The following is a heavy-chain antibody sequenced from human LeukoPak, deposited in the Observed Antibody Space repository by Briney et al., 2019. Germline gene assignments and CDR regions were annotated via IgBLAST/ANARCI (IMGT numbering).Heavy chain of an antibody. Sequence: ASVKVSCKASGGTFSSYAISWVRQAPRQGLEWMGGISAYNGNTNYAQKLQGRVTMTTDTSTSTAYMELRSLRSDDTAVYYCARDLPQTFNWFDPWGQGTLVTVSS. CDR3: ARDLPQTFNWFDP. J-gene: IGHJ5*02. V-gene: IGHV1-18*01. CDR1: GGTFSSYA. CDR2: ISAYNGNT.